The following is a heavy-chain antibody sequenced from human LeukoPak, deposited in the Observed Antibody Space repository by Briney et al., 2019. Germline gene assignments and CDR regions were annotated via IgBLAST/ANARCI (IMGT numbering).Heavy chain of an antibody. CDR1: GFTFSIFA. Sequence: PGGSLRLSCAASGFTFSIFAMSWVRQAPGKGLEWVATINSDGGSTYYADSVKGRFTISRDNSKNTLYLQMNSLRAEDTAVYYCARASEGEYYDSSGYGYYYYMDVWGKGTTVTVSS. J-gene: IGHJ6*03. D-gene: IGHD3-22*01. CDR2: INSDGGST. CDR3: ARASEGEYYDSSGYGYYYYMDV. V-gene: IGHV3-23*01.